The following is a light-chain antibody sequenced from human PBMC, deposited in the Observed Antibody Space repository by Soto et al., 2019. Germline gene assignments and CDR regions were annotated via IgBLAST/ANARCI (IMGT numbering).Light chain of an antibody. J-gene: IGKJ1*01. CDR3: QQTYPTPWT. CDR2: ATS. V-gene: IGKV1-39*01. Sequence: DIQMTQSPSSLSASVGDRVTVTCRASQSITTYLNWFQHRPGKAPKLLIYATSSVPSGVPSRFSGSVSGTDFTLTISSLQPEDCATYSCQQTYPTPWTFGQGTKVDI. CDR1: QSITTY.